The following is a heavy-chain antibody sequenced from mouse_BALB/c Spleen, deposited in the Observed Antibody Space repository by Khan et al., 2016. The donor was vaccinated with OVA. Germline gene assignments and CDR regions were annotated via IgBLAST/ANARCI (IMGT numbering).Heavy chain of an antibody. CDR1: GFTFSSFG. CDR3: ASSSWDY. V-gene: IGHV5-17*02. D-gene: IGHD1-1*01. Sequence: EVQLVESGGGLVQPGGSRKLSCAASGFTFSSFGIHWVRQAPEKGLEWVAYISSGSSTIYYADTVKGRFTISRDSPRNTLFLQMTSLRSEDTAMYYCASSSWDYWGQGTTLTVSS. J-gene: IGHJ2*01. CDR2: ISSGSSTI.